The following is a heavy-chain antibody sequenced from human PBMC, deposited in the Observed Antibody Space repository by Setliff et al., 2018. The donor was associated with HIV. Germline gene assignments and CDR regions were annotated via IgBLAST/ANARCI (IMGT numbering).Heavy chain of an antibody. Sequence: SETLSLTCTVSGGSISSYYWSWIRQPPGKGLEWIGYIYYSGSTNYNPSLKSRVTISVDTSKNQFSLSLASPTAADTAVYYCARGILFFYYMDIWGRGTTVTVSS. V-gene: IGHV4-59*08. D-gene: IGHD2-21*01. CDR1: GGSISSYY. J-gene: IGHJ6*03. CDR3: ARGILFFYYMDI. CDR2: IYYSGST.